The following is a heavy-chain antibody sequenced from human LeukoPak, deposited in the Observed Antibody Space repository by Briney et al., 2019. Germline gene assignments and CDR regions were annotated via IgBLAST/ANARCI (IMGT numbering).Heavy chain of an antibody. J-gene: IGHJ5*02. CDR2: IYWDDDK. Sequence: ESGPTLVKPTQTLTLTCTFSGFSLSTSGVVVGWIRQPPGKALEWLALIYWDDDKRYSPSLKSRLTVTKDTSKNQVVLTMTNMDPVDTATYYCAHRGYYGSGSYTRFDPWGQGTLVTVSS. D-gene: IGHD3-10*01. V-gene: IGHV2-5*02. CDR3: AHRGYYGSGSYTRFDP. CDR1: GFSLSTSGVV.